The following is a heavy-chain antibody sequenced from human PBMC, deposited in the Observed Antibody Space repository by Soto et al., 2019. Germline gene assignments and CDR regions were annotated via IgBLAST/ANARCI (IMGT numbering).Heavy chain of an antibody. CDR2: ISSSGSTI. Sequence: QVQLVESGGGLVKPGGSLRLSCAASGFTFSDYYMSWIRQAPGKGLEWVSYISSSGSTIYYADSVKGRFTISRDNAKKSLYMQRNSLRAEDTAVYYCAREVSIVVVHNPDAFDIWGQGTMVTVSS. CDR1: GFTFSDYY. CDR3: AREVSIVVVHNPDAFDI. D-gene: IGHD3-22*01. V-gene: IGHV3-11*01. J-gene: IGHJ3*02.